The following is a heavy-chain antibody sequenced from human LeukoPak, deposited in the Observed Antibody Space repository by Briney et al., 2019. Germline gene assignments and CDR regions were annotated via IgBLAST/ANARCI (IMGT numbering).Heavy chain of an antibody. V-gene: IGHV4-30-4*08. CDR3: ARGVSIPTTPKFDF. D-gene: IGHD2-15*01. J-gene: IGHJ4*02. CDR1: GGSISSGGYY. Sequence: SETLSLTCTVSGGSISSGGYYWSWIRQHPGKGLEWIGYIYNSGSTYCRPSLKSRLTISADTSKNQFSLKLSTVTAADTAVYYCARGVSIPTTPKFDFWGQGTLVTVSS. CDR2: IYNSGST.